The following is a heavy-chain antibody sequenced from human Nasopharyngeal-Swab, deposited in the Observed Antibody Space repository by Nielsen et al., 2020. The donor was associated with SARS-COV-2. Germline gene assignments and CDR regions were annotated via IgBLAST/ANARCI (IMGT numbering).Heavy chain of an antibody. J-gene: IGHJ4*02. D-gene: IGHD3-10*02. Sequence: GESLKISCAASGFTFSSYSMNWVRQAPGKGLEWVSYISSSSSTIYYADSVKGRFTISRDNAKNSLYLQMNSLRDEDTAVYYCARDSPPIVFGEHYFDYWGQGTLVTVSS. V-gene: IGHV3-48*02. CDR2: ISSSSSTI. CDR3: ARDSPPIVFGEHYFDY. CDR1: GFTFSSYS.